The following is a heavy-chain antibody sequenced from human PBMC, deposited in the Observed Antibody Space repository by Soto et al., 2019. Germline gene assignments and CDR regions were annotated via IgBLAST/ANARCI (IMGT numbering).Heavy chain of an antibody. J-gene: IGHJ2*01. V-gene: IGHV3-9*01. CDR1: GFTFDESG. D-gene: IGHD1-1*01. CDR3: AKGGNDWYFDL. Sequence: EVQLVESGGDLVQPGRSLRLSCAASGFTFDESGMHWIRQAPGKGLEWVSGISWNSGRIVYADSVKGRFTISRDNAKNSWYLQMNSLRAEDTALYYCAKGGNDWYFDLGGRGTLVTVSS. CDR2: ISWNSGRI.